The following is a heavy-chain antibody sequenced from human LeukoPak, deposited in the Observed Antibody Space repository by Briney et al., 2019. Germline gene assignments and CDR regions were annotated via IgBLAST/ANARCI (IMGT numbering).Heavy chain of an antibody. V-gene: IGHV4-4*07. J-gene: IGHJ4*02. Sequence: SETLSLTCTVSGGSISSYYWSWIRQPAGKGLERIGRIYTSGSTNYNPSLKSRVTMSVDTSKNQFSLKLSSVTAADTAVYYCARDYCSSTSCPFDYWGQGTLVTVSS. CDR3: ARDYCSSTSCPFDY. CDR1: GGSISSYY. D-gene: IGHD2-2*01. CDR2: IYTSGST.